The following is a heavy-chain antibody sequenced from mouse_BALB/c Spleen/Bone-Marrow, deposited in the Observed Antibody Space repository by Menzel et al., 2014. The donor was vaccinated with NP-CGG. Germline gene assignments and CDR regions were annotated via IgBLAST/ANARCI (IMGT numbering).Heavy chain of an antibody. CDR3: ARRITVVVPPAY. J-gene: IGHJ3*01. CDR1: GYAFTNYL. Sequence: VQLQQSGAELVRPGTSVKVSCKASGYAFTNYLIEWVKQRPGQGLEWIGVINPGSGGTNYNEKLKGKATLTADKSSSTAYMQLSSLTSDDSAVYCCARRITVVVPPAYWGQGTLVTVSA. D-gene: IGHD1-1*01. V-gene: IGHV1-54*01. CDR2: INPGSGGT.